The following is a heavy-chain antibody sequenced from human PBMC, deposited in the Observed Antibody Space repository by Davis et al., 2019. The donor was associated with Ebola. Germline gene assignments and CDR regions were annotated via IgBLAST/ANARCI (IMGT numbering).Heavy chain of an antibody. J-gene: IGHJ5*02. D-gene: IGHD6-19*01. CDR1: GGSISSYY. CDR3: AREGPLAGWYRPYNWFDP. CDR2: IYHSGST. Sequence: PSETLSLTCTVSGGSISSYYWSWIRQPPGKGLEWIGEIYHSGSTNYNPSLKSRVTISVDTSKNQFSLKLSSVTAADTAVYYCAREGPLAGWYRPYNWFDPWGQGTLVTVSS. V-gene: IGHV4-59*12.